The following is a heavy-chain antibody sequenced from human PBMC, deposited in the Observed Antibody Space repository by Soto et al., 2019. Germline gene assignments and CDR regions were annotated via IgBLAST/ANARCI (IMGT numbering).Heavy chain of an antibody. V-gene: IGHV4-31*03. CDR1: GGYISSGGYY. J-gene: IGHJ5*01. Sequence: QVQLQESGPGLVKPSQTLSLTCTVSGGYISSGGYYWSWIRQHPGKGLEWIGSIYYSGSTYYNPSLTSRVTISVDTSKNQFSLKLSSVTAADTAVYYCARDHSRLSWFDSWGQGTLVTVSS. D-gene: IGHD2-21*01. CDR2: IYYSGST. CDR3: ARDHSRLSWFDS.